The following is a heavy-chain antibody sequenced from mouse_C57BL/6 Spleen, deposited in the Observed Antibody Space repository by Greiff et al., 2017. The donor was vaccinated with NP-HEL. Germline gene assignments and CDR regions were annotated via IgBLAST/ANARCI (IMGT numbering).Heavy chain of an antibody. CDR2: IDPSDSYT. CDR3: ARERPSSSWYFDV. Sequence: QVQLQQPGAELVKPGASVKLSCKASGYTFTSYWMQWVKQRPGQGLEWIGEIDPSDSYTNYNQKFKGKATLTVDTSSSTAYMQLSSLTSEDSAVYYCARERPSSSWYFDVWGTGTTVTVSS. D-gene: IGHD1-1*01. J-gene: IGHJ1*03. CDR1: GYTFTSYW. V-gene: IGHV1-50*01.